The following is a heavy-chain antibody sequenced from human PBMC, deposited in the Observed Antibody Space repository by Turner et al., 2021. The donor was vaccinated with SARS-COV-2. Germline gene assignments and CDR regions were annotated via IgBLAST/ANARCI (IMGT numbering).Heavy chain of an antibody. CDR1: GFTFSGNS. V-gene: IGHV3-21*01. D-gene: IGHD3-22*01. CDR2: MSRSSSYI. CDR3: ARARWHYYDSSGYYPDAFDI. J-gene: IGHJ3*02. Sequence: EVQLVESGGGLVKPGGSLRLSCAAYGFTFSGNSLNRVRQAPGKGLAWVAFMSRSSSYIYFAESVNGRFTIARDNAKNSLYLQMNSLRAEDTAVYYCARARWHYYDSSGYYPDAFDIWGQGTMVTVSS.